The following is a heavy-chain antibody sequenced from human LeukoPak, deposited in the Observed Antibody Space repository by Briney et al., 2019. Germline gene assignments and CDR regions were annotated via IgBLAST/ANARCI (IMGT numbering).Heavy chain of an antibody. CDR3: VKPYSSSWFAEDY. D-gene: IGHD6-13*01. V-gene: IGHV3-64D*06. CDR2: ISRNGGST. CDR1: GFTFSSYA. J-gene: IGHJ4*02. Sequence: GGSLRLSCSASGFTFSSYAMHWVRQAPGKGLEYVSAISRNGGSTYYADSVKGRFTISRDNSKNTLYLQMSSLRAEDTAVYYCVKPYSSSWFAEDYWGQGALVTVSS.